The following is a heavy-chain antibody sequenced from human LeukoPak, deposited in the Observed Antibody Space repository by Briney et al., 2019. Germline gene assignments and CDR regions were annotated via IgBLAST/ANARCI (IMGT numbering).Heavy chain of an antibody. V-gene: IGHV4-61*01. D-gene: IGHD3-22*01. CDR1: GGSVSSGNYY. CDR2: IYYSGST. CDR3: ARDPSGYFNY. Sequence: SETLSLTCTVSGGSVSSGNYYWSWIRQPPGKGLEWVGFIYYSGSTNYNPSLKSRVTISVDTSKNQFSLKLSSVTAADTAVYYCARDPSGYFNYWGQGTLATVSS. J-gene: IGHJ4*02.